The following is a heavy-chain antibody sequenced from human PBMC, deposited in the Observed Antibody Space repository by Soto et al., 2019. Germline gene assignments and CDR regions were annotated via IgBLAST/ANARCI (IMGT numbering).Heavy chain of an antibody. CDR2: ISAYNGNT. CDR1: GYTFTSYG. D-gene: IGHD3-10*01. J-gene: IGHJ6*03. V-gene: IGHV1-18*01. Sequence: VQLVQSGAEVKKPGASVKVSCTASGYTFTSYGISWVRQAPGQGLEWMGWISAYNGNTNYAQKLQGRVTMTTDTSTSTAYMELRSLRSDDTAVYYCARYEGYYYGSGSYDYYYYMDVWGKGTTVTVSS. CDR3: ARYEGYYYGSGSYDYYYYMDV.